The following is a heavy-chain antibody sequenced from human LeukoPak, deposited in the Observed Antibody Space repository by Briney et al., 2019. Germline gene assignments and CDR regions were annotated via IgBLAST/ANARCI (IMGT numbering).Heavy chain of an antibody. V-gene: IGHV5-51*01. CDR2: IYPGDSDT. J-gene: IGHJ5*02. D-gene: IGHD3-10*01. CDR3: ARRQQNYYGSGSYTFWFDP. Sequence: GESLKISCKGSGYSFTTYWIGWVRQMPGKGLEWMGIIYPGDSDTRYSPSFQGQVTISADRSISTAYLQWSSLKASDTAMYYCARRQQNYYGSGSYTFWFDPWGQGTLVTVSS. CDR1: GYSFTTYW.